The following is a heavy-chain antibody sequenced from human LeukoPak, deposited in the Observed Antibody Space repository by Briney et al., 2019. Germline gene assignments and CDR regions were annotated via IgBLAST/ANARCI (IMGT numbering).Heavy chain of an antibody. CDR1: GYIFSNYW. CDR3: ARQSRDGSKTRGYYFDS. CDR2: IYPADSDT. J-gene: IGHJ4*02. D-gene: IGHD3-10*01. Sequence: GESLKISCQVSGYIFSNYWIGWVRQMPGKGLESMGIIYPADSDTTYSPSFEGQVTISADKSIDTVYLQWSSLKASDTATYYCARQSRDGSKTRGYYFDSWGQGTLVTVSS. V-gene: IGHV5-51*01.